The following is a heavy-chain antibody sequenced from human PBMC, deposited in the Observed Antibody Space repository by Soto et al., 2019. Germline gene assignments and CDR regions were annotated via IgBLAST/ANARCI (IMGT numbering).Heavy chain of an antibody. CDR2: INPSGGST. V-gene: IGHV1-46*01. CDR1: GYTFTSYY. J-gene: IGHJ6*02. CDR3: ANEVAAAGFGGYYYYYGMDV. Sequence: ASVKVSCKASGYTFTSYYMHWVRQAPGQGLEWMGIINPSGGSTSYAQKFQGRVTMTADASTSTAYMELSSLRSEDTAVYYCANEVAAAGFGGYYYYYGMDVWGQGTTVTVSS. D-gene: IGHD6-13*01.